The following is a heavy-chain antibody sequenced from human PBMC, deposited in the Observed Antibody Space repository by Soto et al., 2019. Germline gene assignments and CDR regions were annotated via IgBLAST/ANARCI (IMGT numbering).Heavy chain of an antibody. V-gene: IGHV4-34*01. J-gene: IGHJ6*02. CDR3: ARGLIAAAGTGYYYYGMDV. CDR1: GGSFSGYY. D-gene: IGHD6-13*01. CDR2: INHSGST. Sequence: QVQLQQWGAGLLKPSETLSLTCAVYGGSFSGYYWSWIRQPPGKGLEWIGEINHSGSTNYNPSLKSRVTISVDTSKNQFSLKLSSVTAADTAVYYCARGLIAAAGTGYYYYGMDVWGQGTTVTVSS.